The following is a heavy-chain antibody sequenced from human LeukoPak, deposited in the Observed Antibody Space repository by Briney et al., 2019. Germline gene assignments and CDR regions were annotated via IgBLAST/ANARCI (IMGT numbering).Heavy chain of an antibody. CDR1: GFTFSSYA. J-gene: IGHJ6*02. CDR2: TSYDGSNK. CDR3: ARDHGDYVSYYYYGMDV. D-gene: IGHD4-17*01. Sequence: AGGSLRLSCAASGFTFSSYAMHWVRQAPGKGLEWVAVTSYDGSNKYYADSVKGRFTISRDNSKNTLYLQMNSLRAEDTAVYYCARDHGDYVSYYYYGMDVWGQGTTVTVSS. V-gene: IGHV3-30-3*01.